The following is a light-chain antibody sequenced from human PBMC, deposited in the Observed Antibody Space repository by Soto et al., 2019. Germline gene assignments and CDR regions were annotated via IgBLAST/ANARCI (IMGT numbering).Light chain of an antibody. CDR2: GAS. Sequence: VLTQSPDTLSLSPGETATLSCRASQSLRATYVAWYQQRPGQAPRLLIYGASFRATGIPARFSGRGSGPDFTLSISRLEHADFAVYYCQQYVTSPRTFGQGTQVEIK. V-gene: IGKV3-20*01. CDR3: QQYVTSPRT. CDR1: QSLRATY. J-gene: IGKJ1*01.